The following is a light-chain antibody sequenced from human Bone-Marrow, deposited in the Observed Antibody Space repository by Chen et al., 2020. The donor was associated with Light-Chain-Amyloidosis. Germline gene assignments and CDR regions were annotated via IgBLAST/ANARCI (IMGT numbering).Light chain of an antibody. Sequence: SYVLTQPSSVSVAPGQTATIACGGNNIGSISVHWYQQTPGQAPLLVVYDDSDRPSGIPERLSGSNSGNTATLTISMVEAGDEADYYCQVWDRSSDRPVFGGGTKLTVL. CDR2: DDS. J-gene: IGLJ3*02. CDR1: NIGSIS. V-gene: IGLV3-21*02. CDR3: QVWDRSSDRPV.